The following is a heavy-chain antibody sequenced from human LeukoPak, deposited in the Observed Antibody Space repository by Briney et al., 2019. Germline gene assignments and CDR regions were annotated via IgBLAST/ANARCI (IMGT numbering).Heavy chain of an antibody. CDR1: GAPINSSSFY. J-gene: IGHJ3*02. CDR3: ARQYGSGRWAFDI. D-gene: IGHD6-19*01. CDR2: IHYSGKN. Sequence: SETLSLTCTVSGAPINSSSFYWGWIRQSPGKGLEWIGSIHYSGKNYYNPSLISRVTISVATSENQFSLRLTSVTAADTAVYYCARQYGSGRWAFDIWGQGTMVTISS. V-gene: IGHV4-39*01.